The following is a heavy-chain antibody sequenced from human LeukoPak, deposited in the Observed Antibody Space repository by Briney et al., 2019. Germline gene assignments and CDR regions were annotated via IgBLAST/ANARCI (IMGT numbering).Heavy chain of an antibody. CDR3: ARSGWPYYFDY. J-gene: IGHJ4*02. CDR1: GFTFSSYW. D-gene: IGHD3-22*01. CDR2: IHSDGSGT. V-gene: IGHV3-74*01. Sequence: PGGSLRLSCAASGFTFSSYWMHWVRPAPGKGLLWVSRIHSDGSGTSYADSVWGRFTISRDDAKSTLYLQMNSLRAEDTAVYYCARSGWPYYFDYWGRGTRVTVSS.